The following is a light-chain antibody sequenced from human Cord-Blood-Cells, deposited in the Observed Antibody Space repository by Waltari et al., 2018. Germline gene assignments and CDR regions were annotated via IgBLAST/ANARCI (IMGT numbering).Light chain of an antibody. V-gene: IGLV9-49*01. CDR3: GADHGSGSNFVKV. CDR1: SGYSNYK. Sequence: QPVLTQPPSASASLGASVTLTCTLSSGYSNYKVDWYQQSPGKGPRFGMRVGTGGIVGSKGDGIPDRFSVLGSGLNRYLTIKNIQEEDESDYHCGADHGSGSNFVKVFGGGTKLTVL. J-gene: IGLJ3*02. CDR2: VGTGGIVG.